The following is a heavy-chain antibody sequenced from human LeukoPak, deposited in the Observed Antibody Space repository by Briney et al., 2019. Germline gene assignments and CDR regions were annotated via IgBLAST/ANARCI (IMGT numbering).Heavy chain of an antibody. Sequence: PSETLSLTCTVSGGSISSVSYYWSWLRQPAGTGLEWIGRIYTSGSTNYNPSLKSRVTISVDTSKNQFSLKLSSVTAADTAVYYCARESIEVGASYYFDYWGQGTLVTVSS. CDR3: ARESIEVGASYYFDY. CDR2: IYTSGST. D-gene: IGHD1-26*01. CDR1: GGSISSVSYY. J-gene: IGHJ4*02. V-gene: IGHV4-61*02.